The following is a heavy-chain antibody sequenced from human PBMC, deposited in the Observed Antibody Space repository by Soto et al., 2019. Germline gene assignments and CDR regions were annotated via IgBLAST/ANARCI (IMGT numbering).Heavy chain of an antibody. CDR1: GGTFRSYS. D-gene: IGHD5-12*01. CDR3: ARGEVATILASNWFDP. CDR2: IIPILGVA. J-gene: IGHJ5*02. Sequence: QVQLVQSGAEVKKPGSSMKVSCRASGGTFRSYSISWVRQAPGQGLEWMGRIIPILGVASYAQKVQGRVTITADKSTSTAYLELNSLRSEDTAVYYCARGEVATILASNWFDPWGQGTLVSVSS. V-gene: IGHV1-69*02.